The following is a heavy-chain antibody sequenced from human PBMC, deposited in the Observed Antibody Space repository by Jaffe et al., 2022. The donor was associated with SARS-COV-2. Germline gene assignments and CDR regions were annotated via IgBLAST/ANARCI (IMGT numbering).Heavy chain of an antibody. D-gene: IGHD5-18*01. V-gene: IGHV4-31*03. J-gene: IGHJ6*02. CDR2: IYYSGST. Sequence: QVQLQESGPGLVKPSQTLSLTCTVSGGSISSGGYYWSWIRQHPGKGLEWIGYIYYSGSTYYNPSLKSRVTISVDTSKNQFSLKLSSVTAADTAVYYCATNNNPTIQLWPNLLYYYGMDVWGQGTTVTVSS. CDR1: GGSISSGGYY. CDR3: ATNNNPTIQLWPNLLYYYGMDV.